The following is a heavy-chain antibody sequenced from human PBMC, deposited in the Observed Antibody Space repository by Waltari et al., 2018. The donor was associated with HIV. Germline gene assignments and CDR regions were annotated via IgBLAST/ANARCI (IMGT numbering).Heavy chain of an antibody. CDR2: IYSGGST. CDR3: ASIAYCGGDCYPRGMDV. Sequence: EVQLVESGGGLVQPGGSLRLSCAASGFTVSSNYMSWVRQATGKGLGWVSVIYSGGSTYYADSVKGRFTISRDNSKNTLYLQMNSLRAEDTAVYYCASIAYCGGDCYPRGMDVWGQGTTVTVSS. D-gene: IGHD2-21*02. CDR1: GFTVSSNY. V-gene: IGHV3-66*01. J-gene: IGHJ6*02.